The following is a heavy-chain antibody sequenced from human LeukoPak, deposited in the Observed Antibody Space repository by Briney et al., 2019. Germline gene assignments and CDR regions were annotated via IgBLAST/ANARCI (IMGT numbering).Heavy chain of an antibody. CDR1: GFTFSSYW. J-gene: IGHJ6*03. Sequence: GGSLRLSCAASGFTFSSYWMSWVRQAPGKGLEWVANIKQDGSEKYYVDSVKGRFTISRDNAKNSLYLQMNSLRAEDTAVYYCARVQGAPVTTGEHYYYYYYMDVWGKGTTVTVSS. CDR2: IKQDGSEK. CDR3: ARVQGAPVTTGEHYYYYYYMDV. D-gene: IGHD4-17*01. V-gene: IGHV3-7*01.